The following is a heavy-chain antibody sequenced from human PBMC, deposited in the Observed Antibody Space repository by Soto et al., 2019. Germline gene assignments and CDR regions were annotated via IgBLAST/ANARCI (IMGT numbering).Heavy chain of an antibody. CDR2: IYWDDDD. CDR3: VRNWRYYGGDYSHGMDA. J-gene: IGHJ6*02. V-gene: IGHV2-5*02. CDR1: GFSLNTGGVG. Sequence: ITLKESGPTLVKPTQTLTLTCTFSGFSLNTGGVGVGWVRQPRGKAMEWLALIYWDDDDRYRPSLRSRLNITKDTINNQVVLTMTNMDPEDTATYYCVRNWRYYGGDYSHGMDAWGQGTTVTVSS. D-gene: IGHD3-10*01.